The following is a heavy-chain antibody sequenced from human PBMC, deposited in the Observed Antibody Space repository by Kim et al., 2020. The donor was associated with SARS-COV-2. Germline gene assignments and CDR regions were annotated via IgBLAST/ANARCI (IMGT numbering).Heavy chain of an antibody. CDR1: GFTFSSYG. D-gene: IGHD4-17*01. Sequence: RGSLRLSCAASGFTFSSYGMHWVRQAPGKGLEWVAVIWYDGSNKYYADSVKGRFTISRDNSKNTLYLQMNSLRAEDTAVYYCARDRTDDYGDYEYYFDYWGQGTLVTVSS. CDR2: IWYDGSNK. V-gene: IGHV3-33*01. CDR3: ARDRTDDYGDYEYYFDY. J-gene: IGHJ4*02.